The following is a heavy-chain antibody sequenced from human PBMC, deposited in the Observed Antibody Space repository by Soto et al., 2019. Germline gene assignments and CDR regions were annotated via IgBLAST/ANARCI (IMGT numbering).Heavy chain of an antibody. Sequence: ASVKVSCKAPGYTFTGYYIHWVRQAPGQGFEWMGWIRPDTGNTDFAREFQGKFTMTGDTSISAAYLELYSLTSDDTAVYYCARGSVASAAEPSGMDVWGQGTTVTVSS. J-gene: IGHJ6*02. CDR2: IRPDTGNT. D-gene: IGHD6-25*01. V-gene: IGHV1-2*02. CDR1: GYTFTGYY. CDR3: ARGSVASAAEPSGMDV.